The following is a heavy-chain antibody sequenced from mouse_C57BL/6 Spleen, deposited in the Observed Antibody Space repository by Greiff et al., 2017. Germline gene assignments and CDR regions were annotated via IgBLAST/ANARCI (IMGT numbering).Heavy chain of an antibody. CDR2: ISDGGSYT. J-gene: IGHJ2*01. Sequence: EVKLMESGGGLVKPGGSLKLSCAASGFTFSSYAMSWVRQTPEKRLEWVATISDGGSYTYYPDNVKGRFTISRDNAKNNLYLQMSHLKSEDTAMYYCARGRDSRYYFDYWGQGTTLTVSS. CDR1: GFTFSSYA. CDR3: ARGRDSRYYFDY. V-gene: IGHV5-4*03. D-gene: IGHD2-12*01.